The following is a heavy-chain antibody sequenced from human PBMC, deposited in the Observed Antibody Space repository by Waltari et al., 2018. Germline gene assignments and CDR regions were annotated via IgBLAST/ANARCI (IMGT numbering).Heavy chain of an antibody. CDR3: AKVRGNSGSYYLSGAFDI. CDR1: GFTFSSYA. J-gene: IGHJ3*02. Sequence: EVQLLESGGGLVQPGGSLRLSCAASGFTFSSYAMSWVRQAPGKGLEWVSAISGSGGSTYYADSVKGRFTISRDNSKNTLYLQMNSLRAEDTAVYYCAKVRGNSGSYYLSGAFDIWGQGTMVTVSS. V-gene: IGHV3-23*01. D-gene: IGHD1-26*01. CDR2: ISGSGGST.